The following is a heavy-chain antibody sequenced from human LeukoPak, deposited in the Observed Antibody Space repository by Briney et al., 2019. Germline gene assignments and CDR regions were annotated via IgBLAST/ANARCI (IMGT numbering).Heavy chain of an antibody. CDR2: IYYRVST. D-gene: IGHD6-25*01. J-gene: IGHJ6*02. CDR3: ARVGGTNYYYYGMDV. V-gene: IGHV4-59*01. Sequence: PSGTLSLTCTVSGGSISSYYGSWVRQPPGKGLEWIGYIYYRVSTNYNPSLKSRVTISVDTSKNQFSLKLSSVTAADTAVYYCARVGGTNYYYYGMDVWGQGTTVTVSS. CDR1: GGSISSYY.